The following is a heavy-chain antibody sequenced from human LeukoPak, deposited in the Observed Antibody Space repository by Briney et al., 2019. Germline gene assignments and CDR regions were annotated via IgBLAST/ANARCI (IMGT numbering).Heavy chain of an antibody. D-gene: IGHD1-7*01. V-gene: IGHV3-23*01. CDR1: GFTLSSCA. CDR3: AKGPRYNWNYDESYYYYYMDV. Sequence: GGSLRLSCAASGFTLSSCAMSWVRQAPGKGLEWVSTISGSGGSTYYADSVKGRFTISRDNSKNTLYLQMNSLRAEDTAVYYCAKGPRYNWNYDESYYYYYMDVWGKGTTVTVSS. CDR2: ISGSGGST. J-gene: IGHJ6*03.